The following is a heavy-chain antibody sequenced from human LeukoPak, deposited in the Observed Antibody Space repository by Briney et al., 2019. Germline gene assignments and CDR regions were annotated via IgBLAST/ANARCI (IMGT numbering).Heavy chain of an antibody. CDR2: ISGSGGST. CDR3: AKKILDFWSGMDV. D-gene: IGHD3-3*01. Sequence: PGGSLRLSCAASGFTFSSYAMSWVRQAPGKGLEWVSAISGSGGSTYYAGSVKGRFTISRDNSKNTLYLQMNSLRAEDTAVYYCAKKILDFWSGMDVWGKGTTVTVSS. CDR1: GFTFSSYA. J-gene: IGHJ6*04. V-gene: IGHV3-23*01.